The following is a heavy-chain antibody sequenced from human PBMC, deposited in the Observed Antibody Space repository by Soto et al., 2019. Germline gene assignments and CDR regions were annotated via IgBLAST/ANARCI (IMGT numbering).Heavy chain of an antibody. CDR2: ISGSGGST. D-gene: IGHD3-9*01. J-gene: IGHJ5*02. CDR3: AKDPHYDILTGYSLYTNWFDP. Sequence: EVQLLESGGGLVQPGGSLRLSCAASGFTFSSYAMSWVRQAPGKGLEWVSAISGSGGSTYYADSVKGRFTISRDNSKNTLDLQMNSLRAEDTAVYYCAKDPHYDILTGYSLYTNWFDPWGQGTLVTVSS. V-gene: IGHV3-23*01. CDR1: GFTFSSYA.